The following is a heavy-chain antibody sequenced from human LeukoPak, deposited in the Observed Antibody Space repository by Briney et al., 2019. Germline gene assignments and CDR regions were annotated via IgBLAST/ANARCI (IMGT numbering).Heavy chain of an antibody. V-gene: IGHV4-4*07. CDR3: ARESAVAGITALDY. D-gene: IGHD6-19*01. CDR2: MYNSDSP. Sequence: SETLSLTCTVSGASISSYYWTWFRQPAGKGLEWIGRMYNSDSPNYNPSLKSRVTMSVDTSKNQVSLRLTSVTAADTAVYYCARESAVAGITALDYWGQGTLATVSS. CDR1: GASISSYY. J-gene: IGHJ4*02.